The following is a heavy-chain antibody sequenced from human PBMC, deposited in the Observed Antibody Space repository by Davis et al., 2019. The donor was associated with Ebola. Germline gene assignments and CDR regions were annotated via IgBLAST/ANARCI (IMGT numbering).Heavy chain of an antibody. CDR2: ISGSGGST. V-gene: IGHV3-23*01. J-gene: IGHJ5*02. CDR3: AKPAGGSYRSPVDP. CDR1: GFTFSSYA. Sequence: GESLKISCAASGFTFSSYAMSWVRQAPGKGLEWVSTISGSGGSTYYADSVKGRFTISRDNSKNTLYLQMNSLRAEDTAVYYCAKPAGGSYRSPVDPWGQGTLVTVSS. D-gene: IGHD1-26*01.